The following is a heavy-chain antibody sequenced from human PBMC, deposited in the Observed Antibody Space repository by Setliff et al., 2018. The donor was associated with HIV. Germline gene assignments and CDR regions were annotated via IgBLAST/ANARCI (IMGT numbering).Heavy chain of an antibody. CDR3: ASDNYDDYSRVQMDV. Sequence: SVKVSCKASGGTFSSYAISWVRQAPGQGLEWMGGIIPILGIANYAQKFQGRVTITTDESTNTAYMELSSLRSEDTAIYYCASDNYDDYSRVQMDVWGKGTTVTVSS. CDR1: GGTFSSYA. D-gene: IGHD4-17*01. J-gene: IGHJ6*04. V-gene: IGHV1-69*10. CDR2: IIPILGIA.